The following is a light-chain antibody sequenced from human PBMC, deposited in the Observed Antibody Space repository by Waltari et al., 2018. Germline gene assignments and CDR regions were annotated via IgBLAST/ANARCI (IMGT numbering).Light chain of an antibody. CDR3: SSRELSGHVV. CDR2: GKN. CDR1: ILRTYY. V-gene: IGLV3-19*01. J-gene: IGLJ2*01. Sequence: SSDLTHDPDVSVALGQPVRITCQGDILRTYYGNWCRQKPGQAPELVICGKNNRPSGSPDRFSASSSENTASLIITGAQAEDEADYYCSSRELSGHVVFGGGTRLTVL.